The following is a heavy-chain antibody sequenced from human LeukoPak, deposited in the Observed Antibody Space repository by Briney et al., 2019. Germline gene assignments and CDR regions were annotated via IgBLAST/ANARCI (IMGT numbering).Heavy chain of an antibody. V-gene: IGHV3-23*01. CDR1: GFTFSNYA. J-gene: IGHJ4*02. D-gene: IGHD3-22*01. Sequence: PGGSLRLSCAASGFTFSNYAMNWVRQAPGKGLEWVSAISGSGGSTFYADSVKGRFTISRHNSKNTLYLQMNSLRAEDTAVYYCAKDRTSGYYYVMYFDYWGQGTLVTVSS. CDR3: AKDRTSGYYYVMYFDY. CDR2: ISGSGGST.